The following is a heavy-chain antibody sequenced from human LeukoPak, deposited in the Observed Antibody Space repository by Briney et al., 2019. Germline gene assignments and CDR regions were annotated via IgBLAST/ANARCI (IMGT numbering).Heavy chain of an antibody. J-gene: IGHJ3*02. V-gene: IGHV1-69*13. CDR1: GGTFSSYA. Sequence: SVKVSCKASGGTFSSYAISWVRQAPGQGLEWMGGIIPIFGTANYAQKFQGRVTITADESTSTAYMELSSLRSEDTAVYYCARDRRYYDSSPLGAFDIWGQGTMVTVSS. CDR3: ARDRRYYDSSPLGAFDI. CDR2: IIPIFGTA. D-gene: IGHD3-22*01.